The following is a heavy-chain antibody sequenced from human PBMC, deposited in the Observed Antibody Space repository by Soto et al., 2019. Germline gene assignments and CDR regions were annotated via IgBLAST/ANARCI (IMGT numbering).Heavy chain of an antibody. J-gene: IGHJ4*02. CDR1: GFTFGDYA. CDR2: IRSKAYGGTT. CDR3: TRVKSYGEYNFDY. D-gene: IGHD4-17*01. V-gene: IGHV3-49*03. Sequence: PGGSLRLSCTASGFTFGDYAMSWFRQAPGKGLEWVGFIRSKAYGGTTEYAASVKGRFTISRDDSKSIAYLQMNSLKTEDTAVYYWTRVKSYGEYNFDYWGQGTLVTVSS.